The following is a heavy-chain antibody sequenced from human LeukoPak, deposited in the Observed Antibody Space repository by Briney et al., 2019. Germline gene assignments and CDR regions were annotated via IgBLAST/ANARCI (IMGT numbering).Heavy chain of an antibody. CDR3: ARGQAVAALFDY. D-gene: IGHD6-19*01. Sequence: GGSLRLSCAASGFTFSSYAMHWVRQAPGKGLEWVAVISYDGSNKYYADSVKGRFTISRDNSKNTLYLQMNSLRAEDTAVYYCARGQAVAALFDYWGQGTLVTVSS. V-gene: IGHV3-30-3*01. CDR1: GFTFSSYA. J-gene: IGHJ4*02. CDR2: ISYDGSNK.